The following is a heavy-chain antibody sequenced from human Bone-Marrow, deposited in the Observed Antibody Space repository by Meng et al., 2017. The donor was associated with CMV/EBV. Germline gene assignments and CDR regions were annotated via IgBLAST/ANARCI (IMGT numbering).Heavy chain of an antibody. V-gene: IGHV4-59*01. CDR2: IYYSGST. D-gene: IGHD2-21*01. CDR3: AGPEPAYCGGDCRFDY. CDR1: GGSISSYY. Sequence: SETLSLTCTVSGGSISSYYWSWIRQPPGKGLEWIGYIYYSGSTNYNPSLKSRVTISVDTSKNQFSLKLSSVTAADTAVYYCAGPEPAYCGGDCRFDYWGQGTLVTVSS. J-gene: IGHJ4*02.